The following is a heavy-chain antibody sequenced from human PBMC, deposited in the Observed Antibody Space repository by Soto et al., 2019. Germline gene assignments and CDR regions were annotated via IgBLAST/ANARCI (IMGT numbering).Heavy chain of an antibody. CDR2: MSHSGGT. CDR3: ARVERGTATTVVDAFDI. CDR1: GGFVSSGSYY. J-gene: IGHJ3*02. Sequence: QVQLQQWGAGLLKPSETLSLTCAVYGGFVSSGSYYWSWIRQPPGKGLAWIGEMSHSGGTHFNPALKRRVTISVDTSKNQFSLKMSSVTAADTALYYCARVERGTATTVVDAFDIWGPGTMVTVSS. D-gene: IGHD1-1*01. V-gene: IGHV4-34*01.